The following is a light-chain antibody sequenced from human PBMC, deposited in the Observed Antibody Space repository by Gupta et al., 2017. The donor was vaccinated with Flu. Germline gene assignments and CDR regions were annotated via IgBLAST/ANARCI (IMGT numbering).Light chain of an antibody. CDR3: VVDWGRGIRV. J-gene: IGLJ3*02. Sequence: QTVVTQEASFSVSPGGTVTLTCGLTSGSVSTDYYPSWYRQNPGQAPRMLIFNTKSRSVGVPDRFSGFMLGNKAALTITGAQADDESNYYCVVDWGRGIRVFGGGTKLSVL. V-gene: IGLV8-61*01. CDR2: NTK. CDR1: SGSVSTDYY.